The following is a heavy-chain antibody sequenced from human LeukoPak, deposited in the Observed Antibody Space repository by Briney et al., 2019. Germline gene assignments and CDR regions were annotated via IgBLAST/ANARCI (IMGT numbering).Heavy chain of an antibody. V-gene: IGHV3-74*01. J-gene: IGHJ4*02. CDR3: ASWTPYYDDTGY. Sequence: QTGGSLRLSCAASGFTFSSYWMHWVRQAPGKGLVWVSRINSDGSSTSYADSVKGRFTISRDNAKNTLYLQMNSLRAEDTAVYYCASWTPYYDDTGYWGQGTLVTVSS. CDR2: INSDGSST. CDR1: GFTFSSYW. D-gene: IGHD3-22*01.